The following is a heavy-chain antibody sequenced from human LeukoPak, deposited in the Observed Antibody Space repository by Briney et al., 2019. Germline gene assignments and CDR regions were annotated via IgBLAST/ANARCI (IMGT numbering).Heavy chain of an antibody. CDR2: ISNSGST. CDR3: ARYEVGSSWAQAFDI. CDR1: GYSISSGYY. Sequence: PSETLSLTCAVSGYSISSGYYWGWIRQPPGKGLEWIGFISNSGSTNYNPSLKSRVTISIDTSKRQFSLKLSSVTAADTAVYYCARYEVGSSWAQAFDIWGQGTMVTVSS. J-gene: IGHJ3*02. V-gene: IGHV4-38-2*01. D-gene: IGHD6-13*01.